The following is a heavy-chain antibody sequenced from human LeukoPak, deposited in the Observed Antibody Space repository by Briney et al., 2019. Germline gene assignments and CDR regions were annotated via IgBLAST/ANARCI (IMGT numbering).Heavy chain of an antibody. D-gene: IGHD1-26*01. CDR3: AREHRNVGATIDW. Sequence: GGSLRLSRAASGVTLSIYRMHWVPQVPGKGLVWVSCIITDGTTTSYAVSVRGRFTISRYNANSTLYLQVNSLRAEDTAVYYCAREHRNVGATIDWWGQGTLVTVSS. J-gene: IGHJ4*02. CDR1: GVTLSIYR. CDR2: IITDGTTT. V-gene: IGHV3-74*01.